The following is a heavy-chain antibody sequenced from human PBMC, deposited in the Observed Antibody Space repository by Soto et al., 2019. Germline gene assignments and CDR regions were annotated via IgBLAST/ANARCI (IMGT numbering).Heavy chain of an antibody. Sequence: GESLKISCKGSGYSFTSYWIGWVRQMPGKGLGWVGIIYPGDSDTRYSPSFQGRVTISADKSIGNAYLQGSSLKASDTAMYYCARSIAFPGGFGVVTSFDYWGQGTLVTVSS. CDR1: GYSFTSYW. CDR3: ARSIAFPGGFGVVTSFDY. V-gene: IGHV5-51*01. J-gene: IGHJ4*02. D-gene: IGHD3-3*01. CDR2: IYPGDSDT.